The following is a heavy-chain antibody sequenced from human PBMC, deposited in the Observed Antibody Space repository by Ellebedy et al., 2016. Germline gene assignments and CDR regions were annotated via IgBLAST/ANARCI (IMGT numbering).Heavy chain of an antibody. CDR1: GFTFSDYY. V-gene: IGHV3-11*01. Sequence: GGSLRLSXAASGFTFSDYYMSWIRQAPGKGLEWVSYISSSGSTIYYADSVKGRFTISRDNAKNSLYLQMNSLRAEDTAVYYCARLSGSGSYYMENWFDPWGQGTLVTVSS. J-gene: IGHJ5*02. CDR2: ISSSGSTI. D-gene: IGHD3-10*01. CDR3: ARLSGSGSYYMENWFDP.